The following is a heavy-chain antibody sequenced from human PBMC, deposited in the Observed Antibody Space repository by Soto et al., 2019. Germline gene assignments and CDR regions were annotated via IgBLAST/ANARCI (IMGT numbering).Heavy chain of an antibody. Sequence: ASVKVSCKVSGYTLTELSMHWVRQAPGKGLEWMGGFDPEDGETIYAQKFQGRVTMTEDTSTDTAYMELSSLRSEDTAVYYCATDRWRAVDPYNWFDPWGQGTLVTVSS. CDR2: FDPEDGET. J-gene: IGHJ5*02. CDR1: GYTLTELS. CDR3: ATDRWRAVDPYNWFDP. V-gene: IGHV1-24*01. D-gene: IGHD2-21*01.